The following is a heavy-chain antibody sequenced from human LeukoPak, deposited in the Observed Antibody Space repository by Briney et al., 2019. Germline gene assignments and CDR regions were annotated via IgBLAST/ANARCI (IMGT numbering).Heavy chain of an antibody. CDR3: ASRSDTATTLDY. CDR2: ISHDGSNK. D-gene: IGHD4-17*01. Sequence: PGGSLRLSCAASGFTFSSYAMHWVRQAPGKGLEWVAVISHDGSNKYYADSVKGRFTISRDNSKNTLYLRMNSLRAEDTAVYYCASRSDTATTLDYWGQGTLVTVSS. J-gene: IGHJ4*02. V-gene: IGHV3-30*04. CDR1: GFTFSSYA.